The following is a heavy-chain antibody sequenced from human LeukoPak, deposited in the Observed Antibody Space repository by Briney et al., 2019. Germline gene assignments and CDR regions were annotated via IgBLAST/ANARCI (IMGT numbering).Heavy chain of an antibody. V-gene: IGHV3-73*01. CDR3: TRDSGTYNWFDP. J-gene: IGHJ5*02. CDR2: IDKKDKGYATAT. Sequence: GGSLKLSCEAFGFXFSGSAIHWVRQSSGKGLEWIGQIDKKDKGYATATAYAASVKGRFTISRDDSINTAYLQMKILKTEDTALYYCTRDSGTYNWFDPWGQGTLVTVSS. CDR1: GFXFSGSA. D-gene: IGHD1-26*01.